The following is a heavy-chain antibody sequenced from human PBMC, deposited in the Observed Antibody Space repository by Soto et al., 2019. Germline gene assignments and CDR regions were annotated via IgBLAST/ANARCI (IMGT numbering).Heavy chain of an antibody. CDR2: ISGSGGST. J-gene: IGHJ4*02. V-gene: IGHV3-23*01. D-gene: IGHD3-10*01. Sequence: GGSLRLSCAASGCTFSSYAMSWVRQAPGKGLEWVSAISGSGGSTYYAESVKGRFTISRDNSKNTLYLQMNSLNAEATAVYYCANDLRGFPELLRVYFDYWGQGTLVTVSS. CDR3: ANDLRGFPELLRVYFDY. CDR1: GCTFSSYA.